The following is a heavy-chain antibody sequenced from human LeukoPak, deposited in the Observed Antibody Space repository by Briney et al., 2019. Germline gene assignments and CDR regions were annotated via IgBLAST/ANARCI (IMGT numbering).Heavy chain of an antibody. D-gene: IGHD5-18*01. CDR3: ARDRRVQLWENFDY. CDR1: GFTFSSYS. CDR2: ISSSSTI. V-gene: IGHV3-48*01. J-gene: IGHJ4*02. Sequence: GGSLRLSCAASGFTFSSYSMNWVRQAPGKGLEWVSYISSSSTIYYADSVKGRFTISRDNAKNSLYLQMNSLRAEDTAVYYCARDRRVQLWENFDYWGQGTLVTVSS.